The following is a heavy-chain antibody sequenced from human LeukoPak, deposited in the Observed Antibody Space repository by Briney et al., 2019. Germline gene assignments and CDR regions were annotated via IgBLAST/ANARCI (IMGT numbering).Heavy chain of an antibody. CDR1: GGTFSSYA. Sequence: GASVKVSCKASGGTFSSYAISWVRQAPGQGLEWMGRIIPIFGTANYAQKFQGRVTITTDESTSTAYMELSSLISEDTAVYYCARGYYYDSSGYPYWGQGTLVTVSS. CDR2: IIPIFGTA. J-gene: IGHJ4*02. D-gene: IGHD3-22*01. V-gene: IGHV1-69*05. CDR3: ARGYYYDSSGYPY.